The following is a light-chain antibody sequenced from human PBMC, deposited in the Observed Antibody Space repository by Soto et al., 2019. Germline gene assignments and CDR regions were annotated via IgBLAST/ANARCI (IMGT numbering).Light chain of an antibody. J-gene: IGLJ1*01. V-gene: IGLV2-14*01. Sequence: QSALTQPASVSGSPGQSITISCTGSSSDVGGYSYFSWYQQQPGKAPRLIIYDVSNLPSGVSNRFSGSKSGNTASLTISGLQAEDEDDYYCNSYTSTSATYVFGTGNKVTVL. CDR1: SSDVGGYSY. CDR2: DVS. CDR3: NSYTSTSATYV.